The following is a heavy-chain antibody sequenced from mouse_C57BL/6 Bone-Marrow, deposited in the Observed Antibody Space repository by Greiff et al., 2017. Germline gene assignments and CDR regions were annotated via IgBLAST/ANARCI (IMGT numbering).Heavy chain of an antibody. CDR3: AREGGLWLRREGKLGYAMDY. J-gene: IGHJ4*01. CDR1: GFSLTSYG. V-gene: IGHV2-2*01. Sequence: QVQLKESGPGLVQPSQSLSITCTVSGFSLTSYGVHWVRQSPGKGLEWLGVIWSGGSTDYNAAFISRLSISKDNSKSPVFFKMNSLQAEDTAIYYGAREGGLWLRREGKLGYAMDYWGQGTSVTVSS. CDR2: IWSGGST. D-gene: IGHD2-2*01.